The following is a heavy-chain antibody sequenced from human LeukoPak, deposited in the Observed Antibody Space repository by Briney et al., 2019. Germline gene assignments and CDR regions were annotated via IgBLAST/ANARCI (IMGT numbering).Heavy chain of an antibody. Sequence: GGSLRLSCAASGFTFSSYAMHWVRQAPGKGLEWVAVISYDGSNKYYADSVKGRFTISRDNSKNTLYLQMNSLRAEDTAVYYCARGTMDGRLDYWGQGTLVTVSS. J-gene: IGHJ4*02. CDR2: ISYDGSNK. D-gene: IGHD3-10*01. CDR1: GFTFSSYA. V-gene: IGHV3-30-3*01. CDR3: ARGTMDGRLDY.